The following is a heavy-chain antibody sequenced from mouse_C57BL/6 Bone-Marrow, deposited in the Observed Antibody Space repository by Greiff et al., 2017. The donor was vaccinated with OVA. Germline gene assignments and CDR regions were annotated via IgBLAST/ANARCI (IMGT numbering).Heavy chain of an antibody. V-gene: IGHV5-17*01. J-gene: IGHJ2*01. D-gene: IGHD6-2*01. CDR1: GFTFSDYG. Sequence: EVKLVESGGGLVKPGGSLKLSCAASGFTFSDYGMHWVRQAPEQGLEWVAYISRGSSTIYYADTVKGRFTITRDNAMNTLFLQMTSLRSEATAMDYWAWRSLSHYFDYWGQGTTLTVSS. CDR2: ISRGSSTI. CDR3: AWRSLSHYFDY.